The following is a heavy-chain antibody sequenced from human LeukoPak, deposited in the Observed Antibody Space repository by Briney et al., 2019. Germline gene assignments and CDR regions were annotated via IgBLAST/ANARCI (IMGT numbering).Heavy chain of an antibody. J-gene: IGHJ4*02. CDR2: VSSSGTTI. CDR1: GFTFSSYA. CDR3: ARDPRGITTSTLFDY. V-gene: IGHV3-48*04. Sequence: PGGSLRLSCAASGFTFSSYAMNWVRQAPGKGLEWISYVSSSGTTIYYADSVKGRFTISRDNAKNSLYLQMNSLRAEDTAVYYCARDPRGITTSTLFDYWGQGTLVTVSS. D-gene: IGHD4-11*01.